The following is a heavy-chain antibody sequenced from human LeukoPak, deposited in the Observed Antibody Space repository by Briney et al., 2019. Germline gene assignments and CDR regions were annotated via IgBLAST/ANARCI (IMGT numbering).Heavy chain of an antibody. CDR3: ARGLPFDY. V-gene: IGHV3-48*04. Sequence: GGSLRLSCAASGFTFSSYSMNWVRQAPGEGLEWVSYISSSSSTIYYADSVKGRFTISRDNAKNSLYLQMNSLRAEDTAVYYCARGLPFDYWGQGTLVTVSS. J-gene: IGHJ4*02. CDR2: ISSSSSTI. CDR1: GFTFSSYS.